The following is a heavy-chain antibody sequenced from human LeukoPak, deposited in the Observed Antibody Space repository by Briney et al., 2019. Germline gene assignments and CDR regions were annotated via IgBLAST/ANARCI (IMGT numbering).Heavy chain of an antibody. V-gene: IGHV3-30*18. CDR2: ISYDGSNK. CDR3: AKGYCSSTSCHT. J-gene: IGHJ4*02. CDR1: GLTFSSYG. D-gene: IGHD2-2*01. Sequence: GGSLRLSCAASGLTFSSYGMHWVRQAPGKGLEWVAVISYDGSNKYYADSVKGRFTISRDNSKNTLYLQMNSLRAEDTAVYYCAKGYCSSTSCHTWGQGTLVTVSS.